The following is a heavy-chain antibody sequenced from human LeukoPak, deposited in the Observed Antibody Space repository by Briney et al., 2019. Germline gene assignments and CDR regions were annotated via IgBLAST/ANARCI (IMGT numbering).Heavy chain of an antibody. CDR3: ARELSPSFRGITIFGVGSGSYYYYMDV. Sequence: SETLSLTCTVSGGSISSGGYYWSWIRQHPGKGLEWIGYIYYSGSTNYNPSLKSRVTISVDTSKNQFSLKLSSVTAADTAVYYCARELSPSFRGITIFGVGSGSYYYYMDVWGKGTTVTVSS. D-gene: IGHD3-3*01. J-gene: IGHJ6*03. CDR2: IYYSGST. CDR1: GGSISSGGYY. V-gene: IGHV4-61*08.